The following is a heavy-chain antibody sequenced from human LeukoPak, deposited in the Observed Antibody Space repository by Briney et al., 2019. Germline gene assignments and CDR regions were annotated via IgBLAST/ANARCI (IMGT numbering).Heavy chain of an antibody. CDR1: GFTFSTYE. CDR3: ARGWSRDY. J-gene: IGHJ4*02. V-gene: IGHV3-48*03. CDR2: ISTSGSSR. Sequence: PGGSLRLSCAASGFTFSTYEMNWVRQAPGKGLEWVSYISTSGSSRFYADSVRGLFTLSRDNVKDSLSLQMNSLRVEDTAVYFCARGWSRDYWGQGTLVTVSS.